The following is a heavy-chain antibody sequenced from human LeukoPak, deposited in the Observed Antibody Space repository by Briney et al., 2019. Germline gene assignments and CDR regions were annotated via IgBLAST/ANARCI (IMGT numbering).Heavy chain of an antibody. CDR1: GFIHSSYW. J-gene: IGHJ4*02. V-gene: IGHV3-7*01. D-gene: IGHD3-3*01. CDR3: ARFPYDFWSGYSRGRHENVDY. CDR2: IKQDGSEK. Sequence: GWALRLSCAASGFIHSSYWMRWVRQPPGRELEWVANIKQDGSEKYYVDSVKGRFTISRDNAKNSLYLQMNSLRAEDTAVYYCARFPYDFWSGYSRGRHENVDYWGQGTLVTVSS.